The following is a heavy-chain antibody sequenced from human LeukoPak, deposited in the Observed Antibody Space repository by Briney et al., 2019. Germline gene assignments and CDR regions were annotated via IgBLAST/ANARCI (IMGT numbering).Heavy chain of an antibody. CDR2: IYYSGST. V-gene: IGHV4-39*01. CDR1: GGSISSYY. J-gene: IGHJ4*02. CDR3: ARHLRIRGALRYFDW. Sequence: ASETLSLTCTVSGGSISSYYWSWIRQPPGKGLEWIGSIYYSGSTYYNPSLKSRVTISVDTSKNQFSLKLSSVTAADTAVYYCARHLRIRGALRYFDWLGQGTLVTVSS. D-gene: IGHD3-9*01.